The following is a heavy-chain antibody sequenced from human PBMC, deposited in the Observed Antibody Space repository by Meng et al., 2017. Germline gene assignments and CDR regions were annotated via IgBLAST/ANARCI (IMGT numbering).Heavy chain of an antibody. CDR2: IYYSGST. Sequence: SETLSLTCTVSGGSIGSSSYYWGWIRQPPGKGLEWIGSIYYSGSTYYNPSLKSRVTISVDTSKNQFSLKLSSVTAADTAVYYCASLFMVRGVIGDSTTPLGIDYWGQGTLVTVSS. J-gene: IGHJ4*02. D-gene: IGHD3-10*01. V-gene: IGHV4-39*07. CDR1: GGSIGSSSYY. CDR3: ASLFMVRGVIGDSTTPLGIDY.